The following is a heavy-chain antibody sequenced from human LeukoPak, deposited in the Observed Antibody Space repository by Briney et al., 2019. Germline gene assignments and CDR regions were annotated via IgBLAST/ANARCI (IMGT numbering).Heavy chain of an antibody. D-gene: IGHD1-26*01. CDR3: ARGSGSYDFDY. J-gene: IGHJ4*02. CDR2: TYYSGST. CDR1: GVSISRGSYY. V-gene: IGHV4-39*01. Sequence: KPSETLSLTCTVSGVSISRGSYYWGWIRQPPGKGLEWIGSTYYSGSTYYNPSLKSRVTTSVDMSKNRFSLKLTSATAADTAVYYCARGSGSYDFDYWGQGTLVTVSS.